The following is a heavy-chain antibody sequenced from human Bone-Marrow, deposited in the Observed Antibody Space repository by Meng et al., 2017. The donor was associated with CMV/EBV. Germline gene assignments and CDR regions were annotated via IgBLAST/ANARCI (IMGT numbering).Heavy chain of an antibody. Sequence: SGPTLVKPTETLTLTCTVSGFSLSNARMGVSWIRQPPGKALEWLAHIFSNDEKSYSASLKSRLTISKDTSKSQVVLTMTNMDPVDTATYYCARIGPSDYDFWSGEPRYYFDYWGQGALVPVSS. CDR1: GFSLSNARMG. V-gene: IGHV2-26*01. CDR3: ARIGPSDYDFWSGEPRYYFDY. D-gene: IGHD3-3*01. CDR2: IFSNDEK. J-gene: IGHJ4*02.